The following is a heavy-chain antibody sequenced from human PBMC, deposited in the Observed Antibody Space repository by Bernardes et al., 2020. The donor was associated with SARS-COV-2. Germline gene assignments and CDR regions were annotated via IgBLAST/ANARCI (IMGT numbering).Heavy chain of an antibody. Sequence: GGSLRLSCAASGFTFSSYAMSWVRQAPGKGLEWVSAISGSGGSTYYADSVKGRFTISRDNSKNTVYLQMNSLRAEDTAVYYCAKDQSQVGSAWYGDYWGQGALVTVSS. V-gene: IGHV3-23*01. CDR1: GFTFSSYA. J-gene: IGHJ4*02. D-gene: IGHD6-19*01. CDR3: AKDQSQVGSAWYGDY. CDR2: ISGSGGST.